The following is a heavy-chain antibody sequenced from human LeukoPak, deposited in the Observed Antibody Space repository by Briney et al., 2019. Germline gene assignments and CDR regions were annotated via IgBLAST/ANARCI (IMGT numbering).Heavy chain of an antibody. Sequence: GGSLRLSCAASGFTFSSYWMHWVRQAPGKGLVWVSRLNSDGRSTSYADSVKGRFTISRDNAKNSLYLQMNSLRVEDTAVYYCARGRGWFGELTLARFDYWGQGTLVTVSS. J-gene: IGHJ4*02. CDR3: ARGRGWFGELTLARFDY. D-gene: IGHD3-10*01. CDR1: GFTFSSYW. CDR2: LNSDGRST. V-gene: IGHV3-74*01.